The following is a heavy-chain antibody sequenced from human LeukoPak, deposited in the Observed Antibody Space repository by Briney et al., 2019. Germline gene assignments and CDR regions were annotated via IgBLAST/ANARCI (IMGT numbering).Heavy chain of an antibody. J-gene: IGHJ3*02. D-gene: IGHD3-9*01. CDR2: ISSSSSYI. Sequence: GGSLRLSCAASGFTFSSFSMNWVRQAPGKGLEWVSSISSSSSYIYYADSVKGRFTISRDNAKNSLYLQMNSLRAEDTAVYYCARDAVRRLRYFESTPDAFDIWGQGTMVTVSS. CDR3: ARDAVRRLRYFESTPDAFDI. V-gene: IGHV3-21*01. CDR1: GFTFSSFS.